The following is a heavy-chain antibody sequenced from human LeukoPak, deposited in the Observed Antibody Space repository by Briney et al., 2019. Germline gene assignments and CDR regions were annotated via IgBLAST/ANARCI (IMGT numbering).Heavy chain of an antibody. J-gene: IGHJ4*02. V-gene: IGHV1-2*02. Sequence: ASVKVSCKASGYTFTGYYMHWVRQAPGQGLEWMGWINPSSGGTNYAQKFQGRVTMTRDTSISTAYMELSRLRSDDTAVYYCARIHQLPHRGEDYWGQGTLVTVSS. CDR3: ARIHQLPHRGEDY. CDR1: GYTFTGYY. CDR2: INPSSGGT. D-gene: IGHD2-2*01.